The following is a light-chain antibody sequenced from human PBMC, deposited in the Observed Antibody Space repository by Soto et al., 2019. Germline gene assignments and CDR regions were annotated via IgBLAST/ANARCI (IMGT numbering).Light chain of an antibody. CDR3: QSYACSLSGNVV. CDR2: GNS. V-gene: IGLV1-40*01. CDR1: SCNIGAGSD. J-gene: IGLJ2*01. Sequence: QSVLTQPASVSGSPGQRVTISCTGTSCNIGAGSDVHWYQQLPGTAPKLLIYGNSNRPSGVPDRFSGSKSGTSASLAITGVQAEDEADYYCQSYACSLSGNVVFGGGTKVTVL.